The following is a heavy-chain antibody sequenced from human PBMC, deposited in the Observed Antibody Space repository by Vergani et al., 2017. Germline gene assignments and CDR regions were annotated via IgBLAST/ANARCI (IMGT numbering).Heavy chain of an antibody. CDR3: ARATGPSNYGQLVLYYYYMDV. CDR2: IKNIGDST. D-gene: IGHD6-6*01. J-gene: IGHJ6*03. V-gene: IGHV3-23*01. CDR1: GFTSSSHA. Sequence: EVQLLQSEGAVVQPGGSLRLSCVASGFTSSSHAMSWVRQDHGQGLEWVSSIKNIGDSTHYADSVKGRFTISRDNSKNTLYLQMNSLRVEDTAVYYCARATGPSNYGQLVLYYYYMDVWGKGP.